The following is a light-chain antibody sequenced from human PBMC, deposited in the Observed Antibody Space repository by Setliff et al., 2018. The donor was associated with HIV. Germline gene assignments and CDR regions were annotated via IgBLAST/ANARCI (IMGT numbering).Light chain of an antibody. Sequence: DIQMTQSPSIVSASVGDTITITCRASQSASQWVAWYQQQPGKVPKLLIFKASTLASGVPSRFSGSGSGTEFTLTISSLQSDDSATYYCQHYNFYPWMFGQGTKMDIK. V-gene: IGKV1-5*03. J-gene: IGKJ1*01. CDR1: QSASQW. CDR2: KAS. CDR3: QHYNFYPWM.